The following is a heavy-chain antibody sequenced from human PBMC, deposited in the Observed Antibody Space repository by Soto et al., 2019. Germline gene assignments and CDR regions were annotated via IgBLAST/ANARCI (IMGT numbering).Heavy chain of an antibody. D-gene: IGHD3-3*01. CDR3: ARITANFGVISLRVSAPDYYFYGMDV. CDR2: IFSNDER. J-gene: IGHJ6*02. Sequence: QVTLKESGPVLVTPTETLRLTCTVSGFPLSNASMGVSRIRQPPGTALERHAHIFSNDERPYSTSLRSRLTISKDTSKSEVVLSMTNMDPVDTATYYCARITANFGVISLRVSAPDYYFYGMDVWGQGTTVAVSS. V-gene: IGHV2-26*01. CDR1: GFPLSNASMG.